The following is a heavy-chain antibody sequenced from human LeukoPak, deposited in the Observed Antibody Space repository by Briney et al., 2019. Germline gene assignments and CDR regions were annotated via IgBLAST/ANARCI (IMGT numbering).Heavy chain of an antibody. CDR2: IYYSGST. Sequence: TSETLSLTCTVSGGSISSYYWSWIRQPPGKGLEWIGYIYYSGSTNYNPSLKSRVTMSVDTSKNQFSLKLSSVTAADTAVYYCARDRIAVAGEFDYWGQGTLVTVSS. V-gene: IGHV4-59*12. J-gene: IGHJ4*02. CDR1: GGSISSYY. D-gene: IGHD6-19*01. CDR3: ARDRIAVAGEFDY.